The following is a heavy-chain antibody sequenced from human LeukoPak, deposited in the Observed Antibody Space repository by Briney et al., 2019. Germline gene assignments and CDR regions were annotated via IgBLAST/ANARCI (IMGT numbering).Heavy chain of an antibody. CDR1: GFTFSSYG. J-gene: IGHJ4*02. Sequence: GRSLRLPCAASGFTFSSYGMHWVRQAPGKGLEWVAVISYDGSNKYYADSVKGRFTISRDNSKNTLYLQMNSLRAEDTAVYYCAKEQLYYYDSSGYLGYWGQGTLVTVSS. CDR2: ISYDGSNK. V-gene: IGHV3-30*18. CDR3: AKEQLYYYDSSGYLGY. D-gene: IGHD3-22*01.